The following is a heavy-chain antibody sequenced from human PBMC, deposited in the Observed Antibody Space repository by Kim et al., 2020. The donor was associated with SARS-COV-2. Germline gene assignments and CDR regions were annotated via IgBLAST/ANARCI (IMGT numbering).Heavy chain of an antibody. CDR1: GGTFSSYA. D-gene: IGHD5-18*01. CDR3: NFGYSYGNFDY. Sequence: SVKVSCKASGGTFSSYAISWVRQAPGQGLEWMGGIIPIFGTANYAQKFQGRVTITADESTSTAYMELSSLRSEDTAVYYCNFGYSYGNFDYWGQGTLVTVSS. CDR2: IIPIFGTA. J-gene: IGHJ4*02. V-gene: IGHV1-69*13.